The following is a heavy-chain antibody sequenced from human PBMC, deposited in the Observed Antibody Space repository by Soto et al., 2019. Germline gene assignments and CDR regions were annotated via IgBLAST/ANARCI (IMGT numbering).Heavy chain of an antibody. D-gene: IGHD2-8*02. J-gene: IGHJ4*02. Sequence: HEHLVQSGAEVKRPGASLKVSCKASGYSFTGYYIHWVRQAPGQGLAWMGWINPDSGATNYAQNFQGRVTLTSDTSISTASMDLTSLTSDDTAVYYCARGDYGTGGYPFPYLDYWGQGTLVIVSS. CDR2: INPDSGAT. CDR1: GYSFTGYY. V-gene: IGHV1-2*02. CDR3: ARGDYGTGGYPFPYLDY.